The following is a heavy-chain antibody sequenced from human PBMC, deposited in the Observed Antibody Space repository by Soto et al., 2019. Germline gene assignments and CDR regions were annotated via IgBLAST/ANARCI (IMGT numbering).Heavy chain of an antibody. V-gene: IGHV3-23*01. Sequence: EVQLLESGGGSVQLGGSLRLSCAASGFTFSIYAMSWVRQAPGRGLEWVSAISATGGTTYYADSVKGRITISRDNSKNTVYLQMNSLRAEDTAVYYCAKDWWSPMDREQNGWFDPWGQGTLVSVSS. J-gene: IGHJ5*02. CDR2: ISATGGTT. D-gene: IGHD3-10*01. CDR1: GFTFSIYA. CDR3: AKDWWSPMDREQNGWFDP.